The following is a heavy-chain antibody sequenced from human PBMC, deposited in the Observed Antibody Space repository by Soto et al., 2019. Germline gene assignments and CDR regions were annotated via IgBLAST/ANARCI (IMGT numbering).Heavy chain of an antibody. CDR3: ARAHYRGASGSYWVNWLDP. CDR2: IIPIFGTA. J-gene: IGHJ5*02. CDR1: GGSFSSYA. Sequence: SVKVSCKASGGSFSSYAISWVRQAPGQGLEWMGGIIPIFGTANYAQKFQGRVTITADESTSTAYMELSSLRSEDTAVYYCARAHYRGASGSYWVNWLDPWGQGTLVTVSS. D-gene: IGHD3-10*01. V-gene: IGHV1-69*13.